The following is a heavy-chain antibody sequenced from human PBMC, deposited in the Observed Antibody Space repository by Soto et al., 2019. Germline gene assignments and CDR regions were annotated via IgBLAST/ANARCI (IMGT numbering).Heavy chain of an antibody. CDR1: GGDFLSYT. CDR2: IIPILDVA. D-gene: IGHD3-10*01. CDR3: APMWFGELWNGMDV. Sequence: QLVHSGAEVKRPGSSVKVSCKASGGDFLSYTISWVRQVPGHGREWMGTIIPILDVAKNAQKFQGRVATTAEKATSPVYMELRSLRSDGAAVYYCAPMWFGELWNGMDVWGQGTAITVSS. J-gene: IGHJ6*02. V-gene: IGHV1-69*02.